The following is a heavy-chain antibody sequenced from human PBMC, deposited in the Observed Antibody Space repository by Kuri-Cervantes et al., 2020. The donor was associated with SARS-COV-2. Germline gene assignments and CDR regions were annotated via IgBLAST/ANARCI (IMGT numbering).Heavy chain of an antibody. V-gene: IGHV7-4-1*02. CDR1: GYTFTSYA. CDR2: INTNTGNP. CDR3: ARDTNFGSGSYWFDP. Sequence: VSVKVSCKASGYTFTSYAMNWVRQAPGQGLEWMGWINTNTGNPTYAQGFTGRFVFSLDTSVSTACLQISSLKAEDTAVYYCARDTNFGSGSYWFDPWGQGTLVTVSS. D-gene: IGHD3-10*01. J-gene: IGHJ5*02.